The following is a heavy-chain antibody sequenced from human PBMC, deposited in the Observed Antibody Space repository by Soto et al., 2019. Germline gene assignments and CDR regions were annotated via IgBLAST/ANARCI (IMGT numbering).Heavy chain of an antibody. CDR3: ARDRARGLLWFGPKAP. J-gene: IGHJ5*02. D-gene: IGHD3-10*01. Sequence: GASVKVSCKASGYTFTSCGISWVRQAPGQGLEWMGWISAYNGNTNYAQKLQGRVTMTTDTSTSTAYMELRSLRSDDTAVYYCARDRARGLLWFGPKAPWGQGTQVTVSS. CDR2: ISAYNGNT. CDR1: GYTFTSCG. V-gene: IGHV1-18*01.